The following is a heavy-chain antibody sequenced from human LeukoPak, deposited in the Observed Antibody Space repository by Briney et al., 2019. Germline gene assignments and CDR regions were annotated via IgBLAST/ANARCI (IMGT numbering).Heavy chain of an antibody. D-gene: IGHD3-10*01. Sequence: GASVKVSCKASGYTFTGYYMHWVRQAPGQGLEWMGWINPNSGGTNYARKFQGRVTMTRDTSISTAYMELSRLRSDDTAVYYCARGGSGYRNYYYYYYMDVWGKGTTVTVSS. CDR3: ARGGSGYRNYYYYYYMDV. CDR1: GYTFTGYY. J-gene: IGHJ6*03. CDR2: INPNSGGT. V-gene: IGHV1-2*02.